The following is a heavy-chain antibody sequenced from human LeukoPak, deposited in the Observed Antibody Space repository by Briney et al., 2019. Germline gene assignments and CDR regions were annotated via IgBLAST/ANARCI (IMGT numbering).Heavy chain of an antibody. Sequence: GKSLRLSCAASGFAFSSYPMHWVRQAPGKGLEWVAVISSDGSSKDYADSVKGRFTISRDNSKNTLYVQMNSLRAEDTAVYYCARPQGPGRGGPVWYFDLWGRGTLVTVSS. J-gene: IGHJ2*01. CDR2: ISSDGSSK. CDR3: ARPQGPGRGGPVWYFDL. D-gene: IGHD3-16*01. V-gene: IGHV3-30-3*01. CDR1: GFAFSSYP.